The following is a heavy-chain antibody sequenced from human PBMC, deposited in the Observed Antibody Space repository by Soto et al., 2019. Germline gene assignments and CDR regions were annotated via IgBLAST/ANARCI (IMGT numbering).Heavy chain of an antibody. CDR3: AREGSIARNYYYGMDV. Sequence: PGASLKISCKGSGYSFTSYWIGWVRQMPGKGLEWMGIIYPGDSDTRYSPSFQGQVTISADKSISTAYLQWSSLKASDTAMYYCAREGSIARNYYYGMDVWGQGTTVTVSS. V-gene: IGHV5-51*01. D-gene: IGHD6-6*01. CDR2: IYPGDSDT. CDR1: GYSFTSYW. J-gene: IGHJ6*02.